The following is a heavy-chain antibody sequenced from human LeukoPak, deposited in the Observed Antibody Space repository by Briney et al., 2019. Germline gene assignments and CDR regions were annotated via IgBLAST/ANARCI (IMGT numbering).Heavy chain of an antibody. CDR3: ARDQVGYGDFSMGY. D-gene: IGHD4-17*01. Sequence: ASVKVSCKASGYTFTRYYMHWVRQAPGQGLEWMGIINPSGGSTRNAQKFQGRVTMTRDTATSTVYMELSSLRSEDTAVYYCARDQVGYGDFSMGYWGQGTRVTVSS. V-gene: IGHV1-46*01. CDR2: INPSGGST. CDR1: GYTFTRYY. J-gene: IGHJ4*02.